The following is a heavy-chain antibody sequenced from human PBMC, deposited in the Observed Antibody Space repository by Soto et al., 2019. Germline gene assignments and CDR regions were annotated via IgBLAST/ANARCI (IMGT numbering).Heavy chain of an antibody. Sequence: QVQLQESGPGLVKPSETLSLTCTVSGGSVTDYYWSWIRQPPGKALEWIGYGYHSVSIHYNPSLKPRVTISVDTSENQFSLRLSSVTDADTAVYYCARAFAGFGAYWYFDLWGRGTLVTVSS. CDR3: ARAFAGFGAYWYFDL. V-gene: IGHV4-59*02. J-gene: IGHJ2*01. CDR1: GGSVTDYY. CDR2: GYHSVSI. D-gene: IGHD3-16*01.